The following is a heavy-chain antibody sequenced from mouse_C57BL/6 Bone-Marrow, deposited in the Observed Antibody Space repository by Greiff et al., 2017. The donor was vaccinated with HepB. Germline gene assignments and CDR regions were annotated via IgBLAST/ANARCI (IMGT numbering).Heavy chain of an antibody. Sequence: EVKLMESGGGLVKPGGSLKLSCAASGFTFSDYGMHWVRQAPEQGLEWVAYISSGSSTIYYADTVKGRFTISRDNAKNTLFLQMTSLRSEDTAMYYCARRDCGSSSWCAYWGQGTLVTVSA. J-gene: IGHJ3*01. CDR1: GFTFSDYG. V-gene: IGHV5-17*01. CDR3: ARRDCGSSSWCAY. CDR2: ISSGSSTI. D-gene: IGHD1-1*01.